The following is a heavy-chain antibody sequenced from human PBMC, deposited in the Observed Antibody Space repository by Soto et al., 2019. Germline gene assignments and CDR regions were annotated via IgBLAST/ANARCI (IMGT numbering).Heavy chain of an antibody. CDR2: ISSSGSTI. V-gene: IGHV3-11*01. J-gene: IGHJ6*03. D-gene: IGHD5-12*01. Sequence: GGSLRLSCAASGFTFSDYYMSWIRQAPGKGLEWVSYISSSGSTIYYADSVKGRFTISRDNAKNSLYLQMNSLRAEDTAVYYCARLSGYDRYYYYMDVWGKGTTVTVSS. CDR1: GFTFSDYY. CDR3: ARLSGYDRYYYYMDV.